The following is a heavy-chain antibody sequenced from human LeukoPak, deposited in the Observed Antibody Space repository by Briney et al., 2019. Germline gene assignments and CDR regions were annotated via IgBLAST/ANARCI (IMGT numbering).Heavy chain of an antibody. CDR1: GGSFSGYY. CDR3: ARNFDWSYGMDV. V-gene: IGHV4-34*01. CDR2: INHSGST. Sequence: SETLSLTCVVYGGSFSGYYWSWIRQPPGKGLEWIGEINHSGSTNYNPSLKSRVTISVDTSKNQFSLKLSSVTAADTAVYYCARNFDWSYGMDVWGQGTTVTVSS. D-gene: IGHD3-9*01. J-gene: IGHJ6*02.